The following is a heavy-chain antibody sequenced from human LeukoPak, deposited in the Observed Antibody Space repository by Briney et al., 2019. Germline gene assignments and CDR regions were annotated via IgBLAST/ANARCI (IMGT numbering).Heavy chain of an antibody. V-gene: IGHV3-49*04. D-gene: IGHD1-26*01. J-gene: IGHJ4*02. CDR2: IRSKAYGGTT. CDR1: GFTFGDYA. Sequence: GGSLRLSCTTSGFTFGDYAMSWVRQAPGKGLEWVGFIRSKAYGGTTEYAASVKGRFTISRDDSRRIVYLQMNSLKTEDTAVYYCTREGRGSDAFDYWGQGTLVSVST. CDR3: TREGRGSDAFDY.